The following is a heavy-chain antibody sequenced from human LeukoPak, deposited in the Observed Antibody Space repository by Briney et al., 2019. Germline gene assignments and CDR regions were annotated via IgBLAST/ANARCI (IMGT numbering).Heavy chain of an antibody. CDR3: AKGPVVVIGTADY. V-gene: IGHV3-23*01. J-gene: IGHJ4*02. CDR1: RSTFTTYA. CDR2: ISGSGDNT. D-gene: IGHD2-21*01. Sequence: GGSLRLSCVASRSTFTTYAMSWVRQAPGKGLEWVSAISGSGDNTYYADSVKGRFTISRDNSKNTLYLQMNSLRAEDTAVYYCAKGPVVVIGTADYWGQGTLVTVSS.